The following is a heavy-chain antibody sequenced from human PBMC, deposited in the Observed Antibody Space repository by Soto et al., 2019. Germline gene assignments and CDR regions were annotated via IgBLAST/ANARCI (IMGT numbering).Heavy chain of an antibody. D-gene: IGHD6-6*01. CDR2: INPNNGDT. CDR3: ARSVSFITPRPDY. V-gene: IGHV1-2*02. CDR1: GYTFTDYY. Sequence: QVQLVQSGAEVKKPGASVKVSCKASGYTFTDYYLHWVRQAPGQGLECMGWINPNNGDTNYAQKWQGRVTMTRDTSISTAYMEVSRLRSDDTAVYYCARSVSFITPRPDYWGQGTLVTVSS. J-gene: IGHJ4*02.